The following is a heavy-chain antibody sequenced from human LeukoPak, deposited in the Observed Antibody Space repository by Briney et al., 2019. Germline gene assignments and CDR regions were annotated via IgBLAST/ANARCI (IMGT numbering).Heavy chain of an antibody. Sequence: ASVKVSCKASGYTFTSFAINWLRQTPGQGPEWMGWINTNTGNPTYAQGFTGRFVFSLDTSVSTAYLQIGSLKAEDTAVYYCASSVSSSPIPPGQYYFDYWGQGTLVTVSS. CDR3: ASSVSSSPIPPGQYYFDY. CDR2: INTNTGNP. V-gene: IGHV7-4-1*01. CDR1: GYTFTSFA. D-gene: IGHD6-13*01. J-gene: IGHJ4*02.